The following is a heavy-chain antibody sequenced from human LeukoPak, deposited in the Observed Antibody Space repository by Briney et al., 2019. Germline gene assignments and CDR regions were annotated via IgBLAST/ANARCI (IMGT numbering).Heavy chain of an antibody. CDR1: GYTFTSYA. V-gene: IGHV7-4-1*02. J-gene: IGHJ3*02. Sequence: GASVKVSCKASGYTFTSYAMNWVRQAPGQGLEWMGWINTNTGNPTYAQGFTGRFVFSLDTSVSTAYLQISSLKAEDTAVYYCARDSLTGQYLDAFDIWGQGTMVTVSS. CDR3: ARDSLTGQYLDAFDI. D-gene: IGHD3-9*01. CDR2: INTNTGNP.